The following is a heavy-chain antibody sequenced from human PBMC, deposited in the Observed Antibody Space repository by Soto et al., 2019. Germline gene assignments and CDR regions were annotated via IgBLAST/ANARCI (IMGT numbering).Heavy chain of an antibody. Sequence: SETLSLTCAVSGYSISSGYYWGWIRQPPGKGLEWIGSIYHSGSTYYNPSLKSRVTISVDTSKNQFSLKLSSVTAADTAVYYCARANYDFWSGYQENWFDPWGQGTLVTVSS. V-gene: IGHV4-38-2*01. D-gene: IGHD3-3*01. J-gene: IGHJ5*02. CDR2: IYHSGST. CDR1: GYSISSGYY. CDR3: ARANYDFWSGYQENWFDP.